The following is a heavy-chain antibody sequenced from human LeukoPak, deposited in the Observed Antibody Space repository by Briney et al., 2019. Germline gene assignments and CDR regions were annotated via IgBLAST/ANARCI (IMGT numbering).Heavy chain of an antibody. CDR3: ATESALGYCSGGSCRTYYFDY. CDR1: GYTLTELS. J-gene: IGHJ4*02. D-gene: IGHD2-15*01. CDR2: FDPEDGET. V-gene: IGHV1-24*01. Sequence: ASVKVSCKVSGYTLTELSMHWERQAPGKGLEWMGGFDPEDGETIYAQKFQGRVTMTEDTSTDTAYMELSSLRSEDTAVYYCATESALGYCSGGSCRTYYFDYWGQGTLVTVSS.